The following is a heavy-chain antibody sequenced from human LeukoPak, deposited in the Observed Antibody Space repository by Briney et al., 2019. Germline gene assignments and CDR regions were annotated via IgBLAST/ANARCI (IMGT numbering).Heavy chain of an antibody. CDR3: ARGAGSGWSPFDY. V-gene: IGHV3-21*01. CDR1: GFTFSTYS. Sequence: GGSLRLSCAASGFTFSTYSMNWVRQAPGKGLEWVSSISSSSSYIYYADSVKGRFTISRDNAKNSLYLQMNSLRAEDTAVYYCARGAGSGWSPFDYWGQGTLVTVSS. D-gene: IGHD6-19*01. CDR2: ISSSSSYI. J-gene: IGHJ4*02.